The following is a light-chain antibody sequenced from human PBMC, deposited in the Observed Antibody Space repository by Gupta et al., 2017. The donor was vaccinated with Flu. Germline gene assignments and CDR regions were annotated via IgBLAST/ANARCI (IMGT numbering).Light chain of an antibody. V-gene: IGLV6-57*01. J-gene: IGLJ2*01. CDR3: QSYYSVTRDVV. Sequence: NFMLTQPHSVSESPGKTVTISCTRSSGSIATTYVQWYQQRPGSSPNTVIFEDNRRPSGVPDRFSGSIDSSSNSASLTISGLKTEDEADYVCQSYYSVTRDVVFGGGTKLTVL. CDR2: EDN. CDR1: SGSIATTY.